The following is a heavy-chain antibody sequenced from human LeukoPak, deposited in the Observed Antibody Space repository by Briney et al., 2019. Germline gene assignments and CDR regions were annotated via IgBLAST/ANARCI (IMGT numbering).Heavy chain of an antibody. J-gene: IGHJ4*02. CDR3: ARAESSGYYPPGY. CDR2: ISSSSSYI. CDR1: GFTFSSYG. Sequence: GGSLRLSCAASGFTFSSYGMHWVRQAPGKGLEWVSSISSSSSYIYYADSVKGRFTISRDNAKNSLYLQMNSLRAEDTAVYYCARAESSGYYPPGYWGQGTLVTVSS. V-gene: IGHV3-21*01. D-gene: IGHD3-22*01.